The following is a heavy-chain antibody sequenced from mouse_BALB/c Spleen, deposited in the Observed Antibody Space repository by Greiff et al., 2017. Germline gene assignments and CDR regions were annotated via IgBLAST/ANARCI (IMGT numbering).Heavy chain of an antibody. D-gene: IGHD1-2*01. CDR2: ISSGGST. V-gene: IGHV5-6-5*01. CDR3: ARGGATAPFAY. Sequence: EVKLVESGGGLVKPGGSLKLSCAASGFTFSSYAMSWVRQTPEKRLEWVASISSGGSTYYPDSVKGRFTISRDNARNILYLQMSSLRSEDTAMYYCARGGATAPFAYWGQGTLVTVSA. J-gene: IGHJ3*01. CDR1: GFTFSSYA.